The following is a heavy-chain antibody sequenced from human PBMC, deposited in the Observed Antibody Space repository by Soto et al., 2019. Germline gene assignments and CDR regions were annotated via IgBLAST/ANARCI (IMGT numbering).Heavy chain of an antibody. CDR3: AKGNAGYFAY. D-gene: IGHD2-2*01. V-gene: IGHV3-23*01. Sequence: VQLLESGGGLVQPGGSLRLSCVASGFTFSVYAMSCVRQAPGKGLEWVSGISGRGGSTYYADSVRGRFSISRDNSKNTLYVQMNSLRVEDMAVYYCAKGNAGYFAYWGQGTLVTVSS. CDR2: ISGRGGST. J-gene: IGHJ4*02. CDR1: GFTFSVYA.